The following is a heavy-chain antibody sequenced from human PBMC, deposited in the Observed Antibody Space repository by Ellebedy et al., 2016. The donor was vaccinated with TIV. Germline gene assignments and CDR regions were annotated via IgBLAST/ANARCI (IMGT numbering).Heavy chain of an antibody. CDR1: GHRFISYS. D-gene: IGHD3-3*01. Sequence: ASVKVSCKASGHRFISYSISWVRQAPGKGLEWMGWVNPSNGDTNYAQNFQGRVTMTTDTSTATAFMELRGLTSDDTALYYCARDQYDFLVWGQGTKLLVSS. CDR2: VNPSNGDT. J-gene: IGHJ3*01. CDR3: ARDQYDFLV. V-gene: IGHV1-18*01.